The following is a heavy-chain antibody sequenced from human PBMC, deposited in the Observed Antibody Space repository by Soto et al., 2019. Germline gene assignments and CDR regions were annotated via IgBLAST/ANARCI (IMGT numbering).Heavy chain of an antibody. CDR3: ARGYSGHDYPY. D-gene: IGHD5-12*01. CDR2: ISYTGNT. CDR1: GDSVRSGSFS. Sequence: QVQLQESGPGLVKPSGTLSLTCTVSGDSVRSGSFSWSWIRQPPGKGLEWIGYISYTGNTNYNPSLTSRVTISVDTSKNQFSLNLRSVTAADTALYYCARGYSGHDYPYWGQGTLVTVSS. J-gene: IGHJ4*02. V-gene: IGHV4-61*01.